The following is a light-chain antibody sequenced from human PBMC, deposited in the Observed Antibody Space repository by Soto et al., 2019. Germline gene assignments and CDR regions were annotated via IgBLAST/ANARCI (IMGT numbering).Light chain of an antibody. CDR2: DAS. V-gene: IGKV3D-20*01. Sequence: EIVLTQSPATLSLSPGERATLSCGASQSVTNNYLAWYQQKPGLAPRLLIYDASNRATGIPDRFSRSGSGTDFTLTISRLEPEDFAVYYCQQYISSSWTFGQGTKV. CDR1: QSVTNNY. CDR3: QQYISSSWT. J-gene: IGKJ1*01.